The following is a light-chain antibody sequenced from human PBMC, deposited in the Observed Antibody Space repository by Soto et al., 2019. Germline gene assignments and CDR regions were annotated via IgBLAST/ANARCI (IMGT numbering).Light chain of an antibody. CDR2: GPS. CDR1: QSVSSN. Sequence: EIVMTQSPATLSVSPGERATLSCRASQSVSSNLAWYQQKPGQAPRLLIYGPSTRATGIPARFSGSGSGTEFTLPISSLQSEDFAVYYCQQYNNWPPWTFGQGTKVEIK. CDR3: QQYNNWPPWT. V-gene: IGKV3-15*01. J-gene: IGKJ1*01.